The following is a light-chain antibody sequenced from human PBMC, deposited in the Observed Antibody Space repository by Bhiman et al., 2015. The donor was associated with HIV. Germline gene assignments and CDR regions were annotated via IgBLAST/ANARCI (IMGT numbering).Light chain of an antibody. Sequence: QSVLAQPPSVSAAPGQKVTISCSGRTSNIGNYFVSWYQQFPGTAPRLLIYDNDQRPSGIPDRFSGSKSGTSATLAIAGLQTGDEADYYCVSWDTSLTAEVFGPGTKVT. CDR3: VSWDTSLTAEV. J-gene: IGLJ1*01. CDR1: TSNIGNYF. V-gene: IGLV1-51*01. CDR2: DND.